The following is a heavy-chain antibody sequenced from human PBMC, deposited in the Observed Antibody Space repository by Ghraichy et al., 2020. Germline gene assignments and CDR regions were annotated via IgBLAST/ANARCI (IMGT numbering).Heavy chain of an antibody. CDR2: ISGSGFDT. CDR3: AKDGGGSKGSFDY. D-gene: IGHD3-10*01. CDR1: GFSFSSYA. Sequence: GGSLRLSCAASGFSFSSYAMSWVRQAPGKGLEWVSFISGSGFDTYYADSMRGRFTISRDNSKNTLYLQMNSLRADDTAVYYCAKDGGGSKGSFDYWGQG. J-gene: IGHJ4*02. V-gene: IGHV3-23*01.